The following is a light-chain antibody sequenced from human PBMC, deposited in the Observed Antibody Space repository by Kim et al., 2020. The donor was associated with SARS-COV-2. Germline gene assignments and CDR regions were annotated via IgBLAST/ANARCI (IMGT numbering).Light chain of an antibody. Sequence: VSPGERATLSCRASQSVYNNLAWYQQKPGQAPRLLIHDASTRATNVPARFSGYGSGTEFTLTISSLQSEDSAVYYCQQYTNWPPYTCGQGTKLEI. V-gene: IGKV3-15*01. CDR2: DAS. CDR3: QQYTNWPPYT. CDR1: QSVYNN. J-gene: IGKJ2*01.